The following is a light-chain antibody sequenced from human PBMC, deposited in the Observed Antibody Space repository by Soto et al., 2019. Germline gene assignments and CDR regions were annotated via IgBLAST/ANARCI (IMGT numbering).Light chain of an antibody. CDR2: KAS. CDR3: QQYDSYPLT. Sequence: DIQMTQSPSTLSASVGDRETTTCRASQSISSWLAWYQQKPGKAPNLLIYKASSLESGVPSRFGGRGFGEKFHFPVEKLQPGNFAICFLQQYDSYPLTFGGGTKVDIK. V-gene: IGKV1-5*03. J-gene: IGKJ4*01. CDR1: QSISSW.